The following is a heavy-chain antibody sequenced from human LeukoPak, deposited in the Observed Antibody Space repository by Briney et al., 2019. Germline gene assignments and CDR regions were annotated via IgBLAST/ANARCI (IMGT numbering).Heavy chain of an antibody. D-gene: IGHD6-13*01. CDR1: GFTFSDYY. V-gene: IGHV3-11*06. CDR2: ITSSSSST. Sequence: PGGSLRLSCAASGFTFSDYYMSWIRQAPGKGLEWGSYITSSSSSTNYADSVKGRFTVSRDNAKNSLYLQMNSLRAEDTAVYYCARAAAAAGTRPWDYWGQGTLVTVSS. CDR3: ARAAAAAGTRPWDY. J-gene: IGHJ4*02.